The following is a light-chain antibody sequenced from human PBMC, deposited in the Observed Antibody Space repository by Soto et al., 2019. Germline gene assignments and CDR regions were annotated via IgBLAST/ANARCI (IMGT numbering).Light chain of an antibody. Sequence: DIQMTQSPSTLSASVGDRVTITCRASQSISSWLAWYQQKPGKAPKLLIYDASSLESGVPSRFSGSGSGTEFTLTISSLQPDDFATDYCQQYNSYSRPFGPGTKVDIK. J-gene: IGKJ3*01. V-gene: IGKV1-5*01. CDR1: QSISSW. CDR3: QQYNSYSRP. CDR2: DAS.